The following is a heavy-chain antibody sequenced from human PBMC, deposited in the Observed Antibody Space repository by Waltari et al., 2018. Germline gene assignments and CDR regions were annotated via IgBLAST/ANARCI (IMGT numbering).Heavy chain of an antibody. CDR3: ATAILEWLLDPSDY. D-gene: IGHD3-3*01. CDR1: GGTFSSYA. Sequence: QVQLVQSGAEVKKPGSSVKVSCKASGGTFSSYAISWVRQAPGQGLEWMGRIIPIFGTANYAQKFQGRVTMTEDTSTDTAYMELSSLRSEDTAVYYCATAILEWLLDPSDYWGQGTLVTVSS. CDR2: IIPIFGTA. V-gene: IGHV1-69*08. J-gene: IGHJ4*02.